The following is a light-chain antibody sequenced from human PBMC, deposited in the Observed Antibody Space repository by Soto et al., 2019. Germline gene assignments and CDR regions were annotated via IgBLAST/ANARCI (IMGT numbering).Light chain of an antibody. J-gene: IGLJ3*02. V-gene: IGLV1-44*01. Sequence: QSLLTQPPSVSGTPGQRVTISCSGSSSNIGSNTVNWYQQLPGTAPKLLIYHDNKRPSGVPDRVSGSKSGTSASLAISGVQSEDDADYYCATWDDALNVWVFGGGTQLTVL. CDR3: ATWDDALNVWV. CDR1: SSNIGSNT. CDR2: HDN.